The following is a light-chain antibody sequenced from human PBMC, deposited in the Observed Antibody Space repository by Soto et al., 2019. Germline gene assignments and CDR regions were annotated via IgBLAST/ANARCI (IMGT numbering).Light chain of an antibody. CDR3: CSYAGGNTFV. Sequence: QSVLTQPASVSGSPGQSITISCAGTTTDVATYDLVSWYQHHPGTAPKVILYEVTKRPSGVSNRFSGSKSGNTASRTISGHQPEDEADYFCCSYAGGNTFVFGGGTKLTVL. CDR2: EVT. V-gene: IGLV2-23*02. CDR1: TTDVATYDL. J-gene: IGLJ2*01.